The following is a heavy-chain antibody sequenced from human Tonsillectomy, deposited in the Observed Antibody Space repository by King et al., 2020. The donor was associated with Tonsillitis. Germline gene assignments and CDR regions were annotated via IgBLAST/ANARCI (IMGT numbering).Heavy chain of an antibody. CDR1: GFTFNSYA. D-gene: IGHD3-3*01. CDR3: AKFGELILSGGFSWFDP. Sequence: VQLVESGGGLVQPGGSLRLSCAASGFTFNSYAMSWVRQAPGKGLEWVSALSGSGGSTYYADSVKGRFTISRDNSKNTLYLQMNSLRAEDTAVYYCAKFGELILSGGFSWFDPWGQGTLVTVAS. CDR2: LSGSGGST. J-gene: IGHJ5*02. V-gene: IGHV3-23*04.